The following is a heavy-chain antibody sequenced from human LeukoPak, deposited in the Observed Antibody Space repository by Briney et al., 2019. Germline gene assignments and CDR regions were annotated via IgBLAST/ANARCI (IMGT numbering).Heavy chain of an antibody. Sequence: ASVTLSCKASGYTFTSYDINWVRQAPGQGLEWMGWVNPDSGHTGYAQKFQGRVTMTRNTSISTAYMDLSSLRSEDTAVYYCARGAPGSYCSGGSCPYFDYWGQGTLVSVSS. V-gene: IGHV1-8*01. D-gene: IGHD2-15*01. J-gene: IGHJ4*02. CDR1: GYTFTSYD. CDR3: ARGAPGSYCSGGSCPYFDY. CDR2: VNPDSGHT.